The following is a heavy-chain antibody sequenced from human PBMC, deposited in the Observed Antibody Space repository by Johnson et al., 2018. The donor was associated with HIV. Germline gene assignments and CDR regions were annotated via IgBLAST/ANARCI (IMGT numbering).Heavy chain of an antibody. CDR2: INSDGSST. V-gene: IGHV3-74*02. CDR3: ARVQLLADDVFNI. J-gene: IGHJ3*02. CDR1: GFTFSSYW. D-gene: IGHD3-10*01. Sequence: EVQLVESGGGLVQPGGSLRLSCAASGFTFSSYWMSWVRQAPGKGLVWVSRINSDGSSTSYADSVKGRFTISRDNAKNTLYLQMDSLGAEDTAVYYCARVQLLADDVFNIWGQGTMVTVSS.